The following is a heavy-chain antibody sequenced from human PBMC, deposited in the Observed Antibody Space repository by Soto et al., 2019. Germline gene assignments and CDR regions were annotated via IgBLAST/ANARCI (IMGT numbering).Heavy chain of an antibody. CDR3: AKWSYLDY. J-gene: IGHJ4*02. V-gene: IGHV3-23*01. Sequence: GGSLRLSSTTSGFSFASFDMTWVRQAPGKGLEWVATISGSDGKTYYADSVKGRFSISRDTSRNTLYLQMNSLRADDTAIYYCAKWSYLDYWGQGTRVTLSS. D-gene: IGHD3-3*01. CDR1: GFSFASFD. CDR2: ISGSDGKT.